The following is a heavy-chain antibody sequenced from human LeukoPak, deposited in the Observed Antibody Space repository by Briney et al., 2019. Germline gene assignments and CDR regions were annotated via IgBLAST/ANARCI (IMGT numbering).Heavy chain of an antibody. CDR3: ARKLFDASGYSGYYFDY. J-gene: IGHJ4*02. D-gene: IGHD3-22*01. Sequence: GGSLRLSCAASGFSFSTYTMNRVRQAPGKGLEWISSISSDSGSIHYANSVKGRVTISRDNANNSLYLQMDSLRVEDTALYYCARKLFDASGYSGYYFDYWGQGTVVTVSS. V-gene: IGHV3-48*01. CDR2: ISSDSGSI. CDR1: GFSFSTYT.